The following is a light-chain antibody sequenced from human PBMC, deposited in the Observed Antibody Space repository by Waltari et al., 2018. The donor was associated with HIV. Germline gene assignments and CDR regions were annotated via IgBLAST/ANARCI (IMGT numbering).Light chain of an antibody. Sequence: SYVLTQSPSVSVAPGQTARITRGGQHTGSKSVNWYQQQPGQAPVMVIYHDTDRPSGIPDRFSGSNSEDTATLTIRRVEAGDEADYYCQVWDTNTDQYVIFGGGTNLAV. CDR3: QVWDTNTDQYVI. J-gene: IGLJ2*01. V-gene: IGLV3-21*01. CDR2: HDT. CDR1: HTGSKS.